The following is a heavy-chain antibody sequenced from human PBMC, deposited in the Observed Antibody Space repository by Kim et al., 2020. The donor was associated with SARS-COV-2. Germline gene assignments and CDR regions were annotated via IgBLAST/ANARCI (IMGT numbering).Heavy chain of an antibody. CDR1: GGTFSSYA. CDR2: IIPILGNT. CDR3: ARTEISNSGGCYVDYFYYG. V-gene: IGHV1-69*04. J-gene: IGHJ6*01. D-gene: IGHD3-10*01. Sequence: SVKVSCKASGGTFSSYAISWVRQAPGQGLEWMGRIIPILGNTKYAQKFQGRVTITTDTSTSTAYMELSSLRSEDTAVYYCARTEISNSGGCYVDYFYYG.